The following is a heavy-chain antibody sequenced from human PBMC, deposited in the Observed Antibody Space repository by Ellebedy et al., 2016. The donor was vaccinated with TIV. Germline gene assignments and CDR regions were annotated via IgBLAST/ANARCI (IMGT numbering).Heavy chain of an antibody. Sequence: SETLSLTCTVSGGSVSSGSHYWNWIRQPPGKGLEWIGYSYYIWTTNYNPSLKSRVTLSEDTSKNQFSLRLRSVTAADTAVYYCAGGSYTPYGMDVWGRGTTVIVSS. CDR1: GGSVSSGSHY. D-gene: IGHD1-26*01. J-gene: IGHJ6*02. CDR2: SYYIWTT. CDR3: AGGSYTPYGMDV. V-gene: IGHV4-61*01.